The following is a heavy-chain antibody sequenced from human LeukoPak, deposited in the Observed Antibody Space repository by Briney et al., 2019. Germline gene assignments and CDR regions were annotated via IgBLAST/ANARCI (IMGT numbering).Heavy chain of an antibody. V-gene: IGHV3-9*01. Sequence: PGRSLRLSCAASGFTFDDYAMHWVRQAAGKGLEWVSGISWNSGSIGYADSVKGRFTISRDNAKNSLYMQMNNLRAEDTALYYCAKGYCSSTSCYTDYWGQGTLVTVSS. CDR1: GFTFDDYA. CDR2: ISWNSGSI. J-gene: IGHJ4*02. CDR3: AKGYCSSTSCYTDY. D-gene: IGHD2-2*02.